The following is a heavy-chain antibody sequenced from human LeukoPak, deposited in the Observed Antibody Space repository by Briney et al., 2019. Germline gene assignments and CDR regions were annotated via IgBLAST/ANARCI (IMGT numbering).Heavy chain of an antibody. CDR2: INPNSGGT. J-gene: IGHJ4*02. CDR3: ARLYGSGSLPYYFDY. D-gene: IGHD3-10*01. CDR1: GYTFTGYY. Sequence: GASVKVSCKASGYTFTGYYMHWVRQAPGQGLEWMGWINPNSGGTNYAQKFQGRVTMTRDTSISTAYMELSRLRSDDTAVYYCARLYGSGSLPYYFDYWGQGTLVTVSS. V-gene: IGHV1-2*02.